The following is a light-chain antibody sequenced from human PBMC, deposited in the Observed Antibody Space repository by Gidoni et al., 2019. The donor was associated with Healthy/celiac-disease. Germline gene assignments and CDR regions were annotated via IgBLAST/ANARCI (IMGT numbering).Light chain of an antibody. J-gene: IGKJ4*01. CDR2: DAS. Sequence: EIVLTQSPATLSLSPGERATLSCRASQSVSRYLAWYQQKPGQAPRLLIYDASNRATGIPARFSGSGSGTDFTLTISSLEPEDFAVYYCQQRSNWPRLTFGRGTKVEIK. CDR1: QSVSRY. V-gene: IGKV3-11*01. CDR3: QQRSNWPRLT.